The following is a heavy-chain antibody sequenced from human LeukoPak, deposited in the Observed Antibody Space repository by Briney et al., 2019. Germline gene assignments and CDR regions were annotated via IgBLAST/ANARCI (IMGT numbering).Heavy chain of an antibody. CDR3: ARLNSPGWFDP. Sequence: GGSLRLSCAASGFTFSSYSMNWVRQAPGKGLEWVSYISSSSSTIYYADSVKDRFTISRDNAKNSLYLQMNSLRAEDTAVYYCARLNSPGWFDPWGQGTLVTVSS. CDR2: ISSSSSTI. CDR1: GFTFSSYS. J-gene: IGHJ5*02. V-gene: IGHV3-48*01.